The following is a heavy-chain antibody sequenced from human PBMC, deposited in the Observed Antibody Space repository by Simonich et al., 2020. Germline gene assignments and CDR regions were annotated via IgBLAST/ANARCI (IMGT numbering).Heavy chain of an antibody. CDR2: ISGRGGST. Sequence: EVQLLESGGGLVQPGGSLRLSCAASGFTFSSYAMSWVRQAPGQGWGWGSAISGRGGSTYYADSVKGRFTISRDNSKNTLYLQMNSLRAEDTAVYYCAKDRDSSGWYTAFDIWGQGTMVTVSS. CDR1: GFTFSSYA. V-gene: IGHV3-23*01. CDR3: AKDRDSSGWYTAFDI. D-gene: IGHD6-19*01. J-gene: IGHJ3*02.